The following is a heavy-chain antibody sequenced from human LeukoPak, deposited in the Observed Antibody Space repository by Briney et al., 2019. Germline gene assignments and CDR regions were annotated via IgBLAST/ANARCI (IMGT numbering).Heavy chain of an antibody. CDR2: IYAGSVT. J-gene: IGHJ3*02. Sequence: GGSLRLSCAASGFTVINNFMTWFRNSPGKGLEYVSVIYAGSVTYYADSVKGRFTISRDNSKNTLYLQMNSLRAEDTAVYYCASLDQDDAFDIWGQGTMVTVSS. V-gene: IGHV3-66*02. D-gene: IGHD2-2*01. CDR3: ASLDQDDAFDI. CDR1: GFTVINNF.